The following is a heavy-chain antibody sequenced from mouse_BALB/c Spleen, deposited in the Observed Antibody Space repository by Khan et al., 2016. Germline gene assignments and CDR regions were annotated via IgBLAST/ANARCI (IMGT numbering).Heavy chain of an antibody. J-gene: IGHJ1*01. CDR1: GYSITSDYA. CDR3: ARAPTTTRYFDV. CDR2: IKYSGST. Sequence: EVQLQESGPGLVKPSQSLSLTCTVTGYSITSDYAWNWIRQFPGNKLEWMAYIKYSGSTTYNPSLNSRISITRDTSKNQFFLHLNSVTTEDTATDAGARAPTTTRYFDVWGAGTTVTVSS. D-gene: IGHD1-2*01. V-gene: IGHV3-2*02.